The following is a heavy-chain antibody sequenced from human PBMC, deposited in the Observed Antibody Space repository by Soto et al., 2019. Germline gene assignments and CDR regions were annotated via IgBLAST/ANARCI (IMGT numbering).Heavy chain of an antibody. CDR2: ISSTTNYI. CDR3: ARESEDLTSNFDY. Sequence: GSLSLSCAASGFTFTRYSMNWVRQVPGKGLEWVSSISSTTNYIYYGDSMKGRFTISRDNAKNSLYLEMNSLRAEDTAVYYCARESEDLTSNFDYWGQGTLVTVSS. V-gene: IGHV3-21*06. J-gene: IGHJ4*02. CDR1: GFTFTRYS.